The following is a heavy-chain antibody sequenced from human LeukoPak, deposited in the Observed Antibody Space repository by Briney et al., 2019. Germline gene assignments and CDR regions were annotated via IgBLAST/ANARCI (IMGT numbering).Heavy chain of an antibody. CDR3: ARSTISYYYMDV. CDR1: GGSFSGYY. CDR2: IYYSGST. V-gene: IGHV4-59*01. J-gene: IGHJ6*03. Sequence: PSETLSLTCAVYGGSFSGYYWSWIRQPPGKGLEWIGYIYYSGSTNYNPSLKSRVTISVDTSKNQFSLKLSSVTAADTAVYYCARSTISYYYMDVWGKGTTVTISS. D-gene: IGHD1-26*01.